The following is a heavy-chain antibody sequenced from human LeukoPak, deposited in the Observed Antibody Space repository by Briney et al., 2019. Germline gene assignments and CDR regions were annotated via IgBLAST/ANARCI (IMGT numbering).Heavy chain of an antibody. CDR1: GGSISSGGYY. V-gene: IGHV4-61*08. CDR3: ARALYYYGSEYFDY. CDR2: IYYSGST. Sequence: PSETLSLTCTVSGGSISSGGYYWSWIRQPPGKGLEWIGYIYYSGSTNYNPSLKSRVTISVDTSKNQFSLKLSSVTAADTAVYYCARALYYYGSEYFDYWGQGTLVTVSS. D-gene: IGHD3-10*01. J-gene: IGHJ4*02.